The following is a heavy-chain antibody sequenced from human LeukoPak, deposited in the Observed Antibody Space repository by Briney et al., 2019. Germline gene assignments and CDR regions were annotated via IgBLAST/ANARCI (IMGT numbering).Heavy chain of an antibody. CDR3: ARDQRGYYDSSGYYAY. V-gene: IGHV3-53*01. CDR2: IHSGGNT. J-gene: IGHJ4*02. Sequence: GGSLRLPCAVSGFTVGTNYMNWVRQAPGKGLEWVSVIHSGGNTYNADSVKGRFTISRDNLKNTLYLQMNSLRAEDSAVYYCARDQRGYYDSSGYYAYWGQGTLVTVSS. CDR1: GFTVGTNY. D-gene: IGHD3-22*01.